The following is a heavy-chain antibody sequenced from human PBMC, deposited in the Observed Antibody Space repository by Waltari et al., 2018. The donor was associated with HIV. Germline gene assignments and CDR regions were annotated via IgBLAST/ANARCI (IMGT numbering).Heavy chain of an antibody. CDR2: INHSGST. J-gene: IGHJ6*02. Sequence: QVQLRQWGAGLLKPSETLSLTCAVYGGSFSGSYWSWIRQPPGKGLEWIGEINHSGSTNYNPSLKGRVSISVDRCKNQFSLKLTSVTAADTAVFYCARARRGSRGQYCSTTSCLPHYYYYGMDVWGQGTTVTVSS. V-gene: IGHV4-34*01. D-gene: IGHD2-2*01. CDR3: ARARRGSRGQYCSTTSCLPHYYYYGMDV. CDR1: GGSFSGSY.